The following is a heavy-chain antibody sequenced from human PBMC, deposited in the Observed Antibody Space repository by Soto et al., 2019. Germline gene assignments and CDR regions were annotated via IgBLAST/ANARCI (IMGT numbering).Heavy chain of an antibody. CDR2: ISAYNGNT. Sequence: ASVKVSCKASGYTFTSYGISWVRQAPGQGLEWMGWISAYNGNTNYAQKLQGRVTMTTDTSTSTAYMELRSLRSDDTAVYYCASSVTDFWSGYYGRDYYYGMDVWGQGTTVTVSS. J-gene: IGHJ6*02. CDR1: GYTFTSYG. V-gene: IGHV1-18*01. D-gene: IGHD3-3*01. CDR3: ASSVTDFWSGYYGRDYYYGMDV.